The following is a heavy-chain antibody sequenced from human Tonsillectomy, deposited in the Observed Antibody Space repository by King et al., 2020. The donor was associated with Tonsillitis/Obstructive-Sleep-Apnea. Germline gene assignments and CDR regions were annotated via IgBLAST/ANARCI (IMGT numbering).Heavy chain of an antibody. D-gene: IGHD2-2*01. CDR1: GGTFSSYA. Sequence: VQPVQSGAEVKKPGSSVKVSCKASGGTFSSYAISWVRQAPGQGLEWMGGIIPIFGTANYAQKFQGRVTITADESTSTAYMELSSLRSEDTAVYYCAREGDCSSTSCYNWFDPWGQGTLVTVSS. J-gene: IGHJ5*02. CDR2: IIPIFGTA. CDR3: AREGDCSSTSCYNWFDP. V-gene: IGHV1-69*01.